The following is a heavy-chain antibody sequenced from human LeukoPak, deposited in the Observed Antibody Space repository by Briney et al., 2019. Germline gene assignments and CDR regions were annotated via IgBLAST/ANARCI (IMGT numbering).Heavy chain of an antibody. CDR1: GYTFTGYY. V-gene: IGHV1-2*02. D-gene: IGHD2-2*01. J-gene: IGHJ5*02. CDR3: NAVVPAAVSNWFDP. CDR2: INPNSGGT. Sequence: ASVKVSCKASGYTFTGYYMHWVRQAPGQGLEWMGWINPNSGGTNYAQKFQSRVTMTRDTSISTAYMELSRLRSDDTAVYYCNAVVPAAVSNWFDPWGQGTLVTVSS.